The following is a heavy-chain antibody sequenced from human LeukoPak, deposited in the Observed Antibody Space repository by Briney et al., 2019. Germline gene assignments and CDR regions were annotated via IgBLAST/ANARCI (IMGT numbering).Heavy chain of an antibody. Sequence: PSETLSLTCTVSGGSISSYYWSWIRQPPGKGLEWIGYIYYSGSTNYNPSLKSRVTISVDTSKNQFSLKLSSVTAADTAVYYCARCISYDFWSGFYYFDYWGQGTLVTVSS. V-gene: IGHV4-59*01. CDR1: GGSISSYY. CDR3: ARCISYDFWSGFYYFDY. CDR2: IYYSGST. D-gene: IGHD3-3*01. J-gene: IGHJ4*02.